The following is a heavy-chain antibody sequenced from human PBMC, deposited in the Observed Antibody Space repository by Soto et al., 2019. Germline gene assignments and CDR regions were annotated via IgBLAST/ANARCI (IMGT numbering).Heavy chain of an antibody. D-gene: IGHD3-9*01. V-gene: IGHV1-3*01. CDR2: INAGNGNT. CDR3: ARNRDILTEDYYYYGMGV. CDR1: GYTFTSYA. Sequence: ASVKVSCKASGYTFTSYAMHWVRQAPGQRLEWMGWINAGNGNTKYSQKFQGRVTITRDTSASTAYMELSSLRSEDTAVYYCARNRDILTEDYYYYGMGVWGQGTTVTVSS. J-gene: IGHJ6*02.